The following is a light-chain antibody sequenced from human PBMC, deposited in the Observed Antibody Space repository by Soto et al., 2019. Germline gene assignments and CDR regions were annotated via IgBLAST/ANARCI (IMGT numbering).Light chain of an antibody. Sequence: DIVLTQSPCTLSLSPWERSALSFVASHTVISDYLAWLQHKPGQAPRLLIHGASTRATGTPDRFRGSGSGTDFTLTISRLEPEDFAVYYCQQYGYSPGAFGQGTRLEIK. J-gene: IGKJ5*01. CDR1: HTVISDY. V-gene: IGKV3-20*01. CDR2: GAS. CDR3: QQYGYSPGA.